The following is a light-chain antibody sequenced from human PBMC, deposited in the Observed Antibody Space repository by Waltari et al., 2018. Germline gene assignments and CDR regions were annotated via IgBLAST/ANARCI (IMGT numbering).Light chain of an antibody. CDR1: SSTVCGYTY. Sequence: QSALTQPPSASVSPGQSLTIPCTGTSSTVCGYTYVAWYQQHPGKAPKLMIYEVSKRPSGVPDRFSGSKSGNTASLTVSGLQAEDEADYYCSSYAGSNNVVFGGGTKLTVL. V-gene: IGLV2-8*01. J-gene: IGLJ2*01. CDR2: EVS. CDR3: SSYAGSNNVV.